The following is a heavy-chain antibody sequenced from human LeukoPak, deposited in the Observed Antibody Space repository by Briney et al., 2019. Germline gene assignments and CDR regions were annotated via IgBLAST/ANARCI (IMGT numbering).Heavy chain of an antibody. CDR3: ARDDILTGSFDF. CDR1: GGSISSTGYY. D-gene: IGHD3-9*01. CDR2: IYYSGIN. Sequence: PSETLSLTCTVSGGSISSTGYYWAWIRQPPGKGLEWIGNIYYSGINYYNPSLRSRVTISVDTSKNQFSLKVSSVTAADAVVYYCARDDILTGSFDFWGQGTLVTVSS. J-gene: IGHJ4*02. V-gene: IGHV4-39*02.